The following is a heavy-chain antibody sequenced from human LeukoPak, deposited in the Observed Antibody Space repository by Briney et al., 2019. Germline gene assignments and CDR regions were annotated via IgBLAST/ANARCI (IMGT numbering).Heavy chain of an antibody. D-gene: IGHD1-26*01. Sequence: GGSLRLSCAASGFTFSSYAMHWVRQAPGKGLEWVAVISYDGSNKYYADSVKGRFTISRDNTKNTLYLQMSSLRDEDTAVYYCARMSGSHLDSWGQGTLVTVSS. CDR1: GFTFSSYA. J-gene: IGHJ4*02. CDR2: ISYDGSNK. V-gene: IGHV3-30-3*01. CDR3: ARMSGSHLDS.